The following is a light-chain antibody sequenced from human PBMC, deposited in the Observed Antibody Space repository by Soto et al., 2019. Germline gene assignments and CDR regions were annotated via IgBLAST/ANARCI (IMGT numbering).Light chain of an antibody. CDR3: SSYTSSDTYG. Sequence: QSVLTQPASVSGSPGQSIAISCTGTSSDVGGYNYVSWYQQHPGKAPKLMIHDVTNRPSGVSNRFSGSKSGNTASLTISGLQTEDEADYYCSSYTSSDTYGFGTGTKVTV. J-gene: IGLJ1*01. V-gene: IGLV2-14*01. CDR1: SSDVGGYNY. CDR2: DVT.